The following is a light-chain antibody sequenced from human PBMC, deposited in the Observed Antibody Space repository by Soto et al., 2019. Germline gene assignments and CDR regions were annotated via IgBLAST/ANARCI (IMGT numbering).Light chain of an antibody. Sequence: QSVLTQPPSVSGAPGQRVTISCTGSSSNIGAGYDVHWYQQLPGTAPKLLIYGNSNRPSGVPDRLSASKSGTSASLAITGLQAEDEADYHCQSYDSSLSGVVFGGGTKLTVL. J-gene: IGLJ2*01. CDR1: SSNIGAGYD. CDR2: GNS. CDR3: QSYDSSLSGVV. V-gene: IGLV1-40*01.